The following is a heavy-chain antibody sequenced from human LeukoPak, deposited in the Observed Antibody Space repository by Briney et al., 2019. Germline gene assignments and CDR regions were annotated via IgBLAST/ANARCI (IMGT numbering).Heavy chain of an antibody. J-gene: IGHJ3*02. Sequence: SETLSLTCTVSGGSISSSSYYWGWIRQPPGKGLEWIGSIYYSGSTYYNPSLKSRVTISVDTSKNQFSLKLSSVTAADTAVYYCARDGSAFGGVIVSAFDIWGQGTMVTVSS. CDR1: GGSISSSSYY. V-gene: IGHV4-39*07. CDR3: ARDGSAFGGVIVSAFDI. CDR2: IYYSGST. D-gene: IGHD3-16*02.